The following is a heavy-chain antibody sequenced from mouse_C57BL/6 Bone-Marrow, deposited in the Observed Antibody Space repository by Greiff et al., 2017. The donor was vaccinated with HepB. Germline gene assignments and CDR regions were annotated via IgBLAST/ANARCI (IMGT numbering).Heavy chain of an antibody. CDR2: IFPGSGST. CDR1: GYTFTDYY. J-gene: IGHJ1*03. CDR3: ARPSPSLYYGSSRWYFDG. Sequence: QVQLQQSGPELVKPGASVKISCKASGYTFTDYYINWVKQRPGQGLEWIGWIFPGSGSTYYNEKFKGKATLTVDKSSSTAYMLLSSLASEDSAVYFCARPSPSLYYGSSRWYFDGWGTGTTVTVSS. D-gene: IGHD1-1*01. V-gene: IGHV1-75*01.